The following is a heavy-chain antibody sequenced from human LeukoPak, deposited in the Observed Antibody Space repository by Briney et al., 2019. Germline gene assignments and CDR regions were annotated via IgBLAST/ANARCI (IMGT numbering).Heavy chain of an antibody. CDR1: GFTFSSYA. D-gene: IGHD3-10*01. CDR2: ISSNGGST. Sequence: GGSLRLSCAASGFTFSSYAMPWVRQAPGKGLEYVSAISSNGGSTYYANSVKGRFTISRDNSKNTLYLQMGSLRAEDMAVYYCARGVWFGELFMYYFDYWGQGTLVTVSS. CDR3: ARGVWFGELFMYYFDY. V-gene: IGHV3-64*01. J-gene: IGHJ4*02.